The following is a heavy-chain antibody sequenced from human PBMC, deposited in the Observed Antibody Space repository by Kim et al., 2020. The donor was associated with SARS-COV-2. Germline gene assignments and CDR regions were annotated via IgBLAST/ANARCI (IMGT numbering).Heavy chain of an antibody. V-gene: IGHV4-31*03. CDR1: GGSISSGGYY. D-gene: IGHD4-17*01. Sequence: SETLSLTCTVSGGSISSGGYYWSWIRQHPGKGLEWIGYIYYSGSTYYNPSLKSRVTISVDTSKNQFSLKLSSVTAADTAVYYCAREVGTVTTHLDYWGQGTLVTVSS. J-gene: IGHJ4*02. CDR3: AREVGTVTTHLDY. CDR2: IYYSGST.